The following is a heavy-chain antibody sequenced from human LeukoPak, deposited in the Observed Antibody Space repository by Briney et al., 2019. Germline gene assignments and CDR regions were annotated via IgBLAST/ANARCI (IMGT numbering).Heavy chain of an antibody. V-gene: IGHV3-11*01. CDR1: GFTFSYYY. Sequence: GALRPSCAAFGFTFSYYYMSLVRPAPREGPGGGSFFSSSGSTIYYADSVKGRFIISRDNAKNSLYLQMNSLRAEDTAVYYCARGTDSSGYYLAFDYWGQGTLVTVSS. D-gene: IGHD3-22*01. CDR2: FSSSGSTI. CDR3: ARGTDSSGYYLAFDY. J-gene: IGHJ4*02.